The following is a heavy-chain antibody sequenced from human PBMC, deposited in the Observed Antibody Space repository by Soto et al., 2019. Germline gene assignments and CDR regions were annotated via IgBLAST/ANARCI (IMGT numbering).Heavy chain of an antibody. Sequence: QVQLVQSGAEVNKPGASVKVSCKASGYTFTSYGISWVRQAPGQRLEWMGWIRAYHGKTNYAQKLQGRVTMTTATSPSINYMAVRSLRSYDTAVSYCERGGTPIALLGQGNLVTVSS. CDR1: GYTFTSYG. D-gene: IGHD1-1*01. J-gene: IGHJ5*02. CDR3: ERGGTPIAL. CDR2: IRAYHGKT. V-gene: IGHV1-18*01.